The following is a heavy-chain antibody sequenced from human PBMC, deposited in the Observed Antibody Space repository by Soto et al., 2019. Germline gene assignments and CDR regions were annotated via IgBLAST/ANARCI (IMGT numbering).Heavy chain of an antibody. Sequence: QVQLVQSGAEVKKPGASVKAACKASGYTFTSYYMHWVRQAPGQGLEWKGIINPSGGSTSYAQKFQGRVTMTRDTSTSTVYMELSSLRSEDTAVYYCASSVVVTAVEYFQHWGQGTLVTVSS. CDR2: INPSGGST. CDR1: GYTFTSYY. V-gene: IGHV1-46*01. D-gene: IGHD2-21*02. CDR3: ASSVVVTAVEYFQH. J-gene: IGHJ1*01.